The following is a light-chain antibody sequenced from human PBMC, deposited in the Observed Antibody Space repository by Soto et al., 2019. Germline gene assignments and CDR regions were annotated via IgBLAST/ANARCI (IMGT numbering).Light chain of an antibody. CDR3: QQYGSSHLYT. J-gene: IGKJ2*01. CDR2: GAS. V-gene: IGKV3-20*01. Sequence: EIVLTQSPGTLSLSPGERATLSCRASQSVRSSYLAWYQQKPGQAPRLLIYGASSRATGIPDRFSGSGSGTDFTLTISRLEPEDCAVYYCQQYGSSHLYTFGQGTKLEIK. CDR1: QSVRSSY.